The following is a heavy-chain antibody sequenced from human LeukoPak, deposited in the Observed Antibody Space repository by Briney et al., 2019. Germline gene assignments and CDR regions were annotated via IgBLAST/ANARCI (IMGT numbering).Heavy chain of an antibody. CDR3: ARGLGDAFDI. V-gene: IGHV1-69*05. J-gene: IGHJ3*02. CDR2: IIPIFGTA. Sequence: RASVKVSCKASGGTFSSYAISWVRQAPGQGLEWMGGIIPIFGTANYAQKFQGRDTITTDESTSTAYMELSSLRSEDTAVYYCARGLGDAFDIWGQGTMVTVSS. CDR1: GGTFSSYA. D-gene: IGHD3-22*01.